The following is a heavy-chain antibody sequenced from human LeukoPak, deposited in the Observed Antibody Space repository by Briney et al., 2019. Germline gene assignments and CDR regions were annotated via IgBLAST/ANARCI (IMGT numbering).Heavy chain of an antibody. J-gene: IGHJ4*02. CDR3: AKDGSVVGATVFDY. Sequence: PGGSLRLSCAASGFTFSSYEMTWVRQAPWKGLEWVSYISSSGSTIYYADSVKGRFTISRDNAKNSLYLQMNSLRAEDTAVYYCAKDGSVVGATVFDYWGQGTLVTVSS. D-gene: IGHD1-26*01. V-gene: IGHV3-48*03. CDR2: ISSSGSTI. CDR1: GFTFSSYE.